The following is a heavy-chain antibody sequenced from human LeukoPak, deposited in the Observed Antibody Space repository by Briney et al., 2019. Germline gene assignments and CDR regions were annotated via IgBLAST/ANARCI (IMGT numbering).Heavy chain of an antibody. D-gene: IGHD5/OR15-5a*01. V-gene: IGHV3-21*01. CDR1: GFTFSSYS. CDR3: ARDTVSDAFDI. Sequence: GGSLRLSCAASGFTFSSYSMNWVRQAPGKWLEWVSSISSSSSYIYYADSVKGRFTISRDNAKNSLYLQMNSLRAEDTAVYYCARDTVSDAFDIWGQGTMVTVSS. J-gene: IGHJ3*02. CDR2: ISSSSSYI.